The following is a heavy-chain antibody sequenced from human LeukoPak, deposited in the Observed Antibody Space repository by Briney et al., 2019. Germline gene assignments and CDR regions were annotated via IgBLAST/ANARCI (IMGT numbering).Heavy chain of an antibody. J-gene: IGHJ4*02. D-gene: IGHD3-10*01. CDR1: GGSISSNSYY. V-gene: IGHV4-39*07. Sequence: SETLSLTCTVSGGSISSNSYYWGWIRQPPGKGLEWIGSIYYSGSTNYNPSLKSRVTISVDTSKNQFSLKLSSVTAADTAVYYCARAKVRGVTYAPFDYWGQGTLVTVSS. CDR3: ARAKVRGVTYAPFDY. CDR2: IYYSGST.